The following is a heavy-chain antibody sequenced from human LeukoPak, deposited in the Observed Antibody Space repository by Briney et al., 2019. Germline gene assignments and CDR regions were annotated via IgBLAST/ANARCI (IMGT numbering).Heavy chain of an antibody. Sequence: SETLSLTCTVSGGSISSSSYYWGWIRQPPGKGLEWIGSIYYSGSTYYNPSLKSRVTISVDTSKNQFSLKLSSVTAADTAVYYCARQDYGGGRGVYWGQGTLVTVSS. V-gene: IGHV4-39*01. J-gene: IGHJ4*02. D-gene: IGHD4-23*01. CDR1: GGSISSSSYY. CDR3: ARQDYGGGRGVY. CDR2: IYYSGST.